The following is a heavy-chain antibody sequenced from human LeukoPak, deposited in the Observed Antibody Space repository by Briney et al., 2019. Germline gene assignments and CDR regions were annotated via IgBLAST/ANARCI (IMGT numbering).Heavy chain of an antibody. V-gene: IGHV4-31*03. CDR2: IHYSGST. J-gene: IGHJ5*02. CDR3: ARMTTGTTKRFDP. CDR1: GGSISSGGYY. D-gene: IGHD1-1*01. Sequence: PSQTLSLTCTVSGGSISSGGYYWSWIRQHPGKGLEWIGYIHYSGSTYYNPSLKSRVTISVDTSKNQFSLKLSSVTAADTAVYYCARMTTGTTKRFDPWGREPWSPSPQ.